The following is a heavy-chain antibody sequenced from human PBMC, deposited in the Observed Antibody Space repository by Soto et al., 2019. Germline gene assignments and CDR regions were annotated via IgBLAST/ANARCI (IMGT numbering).Heavy chain of an antibody. D-gene: IGHD6-13*01. CDR3: ASLLSWYHEFGIFDY. V-gene: IGHV4-30-4*01. J-gene: IGHJ4*02. Sequence: SETLSLTCTVSGGSISSGDYYWSWIRQPPGKGLEWIGYIYYSGSTYYNPSLKSRVTISVDTSKNQFSLKLSSVTAADTAVYYRASLLSWYHEFGIFDYWGQGTLVTVSS. CDR2: IYYSGST. CDR1: GGSISSGDYY.